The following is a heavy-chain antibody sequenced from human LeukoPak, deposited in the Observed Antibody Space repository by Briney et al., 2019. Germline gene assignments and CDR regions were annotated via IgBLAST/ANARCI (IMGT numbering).Heavy chain of an antibody. CDR2: IFPIFGTA. D-gene: IGHD3-10*01. CDR1: GGTFSGYA. J-gene: IGHJ6*03. CDR3: SRGRKMGRGVKYYYYHMDF. Sequence: SVKVSCKASGGTFSGYAISWVRQAPGHGLEWRGEIFPIFGTANYAQKFQGRVTITTDESTSTAYMELSSLRSQDTAVYYGSRGRKMGRGVKYYYYHMDFWGKGTTVTVSS. V-gene: IGHV1-69*05.